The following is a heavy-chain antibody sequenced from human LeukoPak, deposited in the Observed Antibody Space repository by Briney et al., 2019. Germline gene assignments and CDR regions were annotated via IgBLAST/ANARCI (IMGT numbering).Heavy chain of an antibody. D-gene: IGHD5-24*01. J-gene: IGHJ4*02. CDR3: MRHEEEDGYNAKPFDF. V-gene: IGHV4-39*01. CDR1: GGSISNSNYY. CDR2: IYYSGNT. Sequence: SETLSLTCTVSGGSISNSNYYWGWVRRPPRKGLEWIGTIYYSGNTYYTLSLKSRVTISVDTSKHQFSLRLSSVTGADTAVYFCMRHEEEDGYNAKPFDFWGQGTLVTVSS.